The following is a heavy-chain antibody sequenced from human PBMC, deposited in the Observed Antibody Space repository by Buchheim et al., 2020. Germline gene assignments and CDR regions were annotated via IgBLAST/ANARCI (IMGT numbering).Heavy chain of an antibody. V-gene: IGHV3-23*01. CDR1: GFTFSSYA. Sequence: EVQLLESGGGLVQPGGSLRLSCAASGFTFSSYAMSWVRQAPGKGLEWVSAISGSGGSTYYADSVKGRFTIYRDNSKNTLYLQMNSLRAEDTAVYYCAKAAILLWFGELRYYYYGMDVWGQGTT. CDR2: ISGSGGST. J-gene: IGHJ6*02. D-gene: IGHD3-10*01. CDR3: AKAAILLWFGELRYYYYGMDV.